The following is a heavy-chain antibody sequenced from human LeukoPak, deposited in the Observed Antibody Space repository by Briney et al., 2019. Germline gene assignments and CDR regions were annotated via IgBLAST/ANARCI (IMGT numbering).Heavy chain of an antibody. J-gene: IGHJ3*02. CDR1: GLPVSSNY. V-gene: IGHV3-53*01. Sequence: GGSLRLPCAASGLPVSSNYMSWVRQATGKGLEWVSVIYSGGSTFYADSVKGRFSISRDNPKNTLYLQMNSLRDEDTAVYYCARGRTAMGNFDIWGQGTMVTVSS. CDR2: IYSGGST. D-gene: IGHD5-18*01. CDR3: ARGRTAMGNFDI.